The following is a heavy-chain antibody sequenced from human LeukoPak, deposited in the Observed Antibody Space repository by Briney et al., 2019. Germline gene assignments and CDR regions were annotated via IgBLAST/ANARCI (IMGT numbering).Heavy chain of an antibody. CDR2: TRNKANSYTT. D-gene: IGHD2-8*02. V-gene: IGHV3-72*01. CDR3: APRGIGGVDWFDP. J-gene: IGHJ5*02. Sequence: GGSLRLSCAASGFTFSDHYMDWVRQAPGKGLDWVGRTRNKANSYTTEYAASVKGRFTISRDDSKNLLYLQMNSLKTEDTAVYYCAPRGIGGVDWFDPWGQGTLVTVSS. CDR1: GFTFSDHY.